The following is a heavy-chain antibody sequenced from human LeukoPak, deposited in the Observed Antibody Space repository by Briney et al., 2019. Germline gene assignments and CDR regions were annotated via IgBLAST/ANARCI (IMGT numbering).Heavy chain of an antibody. Sequence: GGSLRLSCAASGFTFSSYAMHWVRQAPGKGLEWVAVMSYDGSNKYYADSVKGRFTISRDNAKNTLYLQMNSLRAEDTAVYYCARAPFDYWGQGTLVTVSS. CDR3: ARAPFDY. J-gene: IGHJ4*02. V-gene: IGHV3-30*04. CDR1: GFTFSSYA. CDR2: MSYDGSNK.